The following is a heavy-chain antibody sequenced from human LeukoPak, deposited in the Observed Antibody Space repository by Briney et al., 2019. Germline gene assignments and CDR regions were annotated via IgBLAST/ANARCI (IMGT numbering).Heavy chain of an antibody. D-gene: IGHD6-13*01. CDR3: AKGPIAAAAWFDP. Sequence: GGSLRLSCAASGFTFSDYAMNWVRQAPGKGLEWVSGISGSAVGTYYADSVKGRFTISRDNSKNTLYLQMTSLRAEDTAVYYCAKGPIAAAAWFDPWGQGTLVTVSS. V-gene: IGHV3-23*01. CDR2: ISGSAVGT. CDR1: GFTFSDYA. J-gene: IGHJ5*02.